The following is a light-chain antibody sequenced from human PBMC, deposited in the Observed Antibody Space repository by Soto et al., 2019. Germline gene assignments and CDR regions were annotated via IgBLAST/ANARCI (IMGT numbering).Light chain of an antibody. Sequence: QSVLTQPPSASGTPGQRVTISCSGSSSNVGSHTVNWYQQVPGTAPKLLIYDNNRRPSGVPDRFSGSKSATSASLAISGLQSDDGADDYCAAWDDSLNGVFGGGTKVTVL. CDR3: AAWDDSLNGV. V-gene: IGLV1-44*01. CDR2: DNN. CDR1: SSNVGSHT. J-gene: IGLJ2*01.